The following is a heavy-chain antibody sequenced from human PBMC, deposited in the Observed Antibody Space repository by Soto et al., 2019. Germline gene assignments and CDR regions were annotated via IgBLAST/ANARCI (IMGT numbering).Heavy chain of an antibody. Sequence: ASVKVSCKASGYTFTSYGISWVRQAPGQGLEWMGWISAYNGNTNYAQKLQGRVTMTTDTSTSTAYMELRSLRSDDTAVYYCARDRQLCSSCYTTWLYYYYGMDVWGQGTTVTVSS. CDR3: ARDRQLCSSCYTTWLYYYYGMDV. V-gene: IGHV1-18*01. CDR1: GYTFTSYG. J-gene: IGHJ6*02. D-gene: IGHD2-15*01. CDR2: ISAYNGNT.